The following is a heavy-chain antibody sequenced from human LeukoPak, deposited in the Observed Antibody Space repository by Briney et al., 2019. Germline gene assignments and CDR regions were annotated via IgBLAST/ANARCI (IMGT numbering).Heavy chain of an antibody. J-gene: IGHJ6*02. CDR2: IKQDGSEK. Sequence: GGSLRLYCAAFEFTFSSYWMSWVRQAPGKGLEWVANIKQDGSEKYYVDSVKGRFTISRDNAKNSLYLQMNSLRAEDTAVYYCARALGYSSGWYSPYYYYGMDVWGQGTTVTVSS. V-gene: IGHV3-7*01. D-gene: IGHD6-19*01. CDR3: ARALGYSSGWYSPYYYYGMDV. CDR1: EFTFSSYW.